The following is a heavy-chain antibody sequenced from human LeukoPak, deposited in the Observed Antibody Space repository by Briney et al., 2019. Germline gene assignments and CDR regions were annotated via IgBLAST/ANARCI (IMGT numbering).Heavy chain of an antibody. CDR1: GDSISSQSYY. Sequence: SETLSLTCTVSGDSISSQSYYWGWIRQPPGKGLEWIGCIYYSGTTYYNPSLKSRVTISVDTSNNQFSLRLSSVTAADTAVYYCARKWFGELLGWFDPWGQGTLVTVSS. D-gene: IGHD3-10*01. J-gene: IGHJ5*02. CDR2: IYYSGTT. V-gene: IGHV4-39*07. CDR3: ARKWFGELLGWFDP.